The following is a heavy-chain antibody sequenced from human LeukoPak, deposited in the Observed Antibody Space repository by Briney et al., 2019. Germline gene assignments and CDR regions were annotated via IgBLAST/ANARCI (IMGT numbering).Heavy chain of an antibody. Sequence: PSETLSLTCTVSGGSISSYWSWIRQPPGKGLEWIAYMYYSGSTNSNPSLKSRVTMSVDTSKNQFSLKPSSVTAADTAVYYCARLSAAAGSPFDHWGQGTLVTVSS. V-gene: IGHV4-59*08. CDR1: GGSISSY. CDR2: MYYSGST. CDR3: ARLSAAAGSPFDH. J-gene: IGHJ4*02. D-gene: IGHD6-13*01.